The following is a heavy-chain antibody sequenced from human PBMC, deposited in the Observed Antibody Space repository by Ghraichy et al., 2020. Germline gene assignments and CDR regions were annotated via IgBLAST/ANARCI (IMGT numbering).Heavy chain of an antibody. V-gene: IGHV3-23*01. D-gene: IGHD3-22*01. CDR1: GFTFSTYA. Sequence: GGSLRLSCATSGFTFSTYAMSWVRQAPGKGLEWVSYISGRDSSTYYADSVKGRFTISRDNSKNTLYLQMNSLRAEDTAVYYCAKLLDSSGFHGWGRASEIWGQGTVVTVSS. CDR3: AKLLDSSGFHGWGRASEI. J-gene: IGHJ3*02. CDR2: ISGRDSST.